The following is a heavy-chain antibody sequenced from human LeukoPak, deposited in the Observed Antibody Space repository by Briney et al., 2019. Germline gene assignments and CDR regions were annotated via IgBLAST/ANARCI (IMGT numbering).Heavy chain of an antibody. D-gene: IGHD2-2*02. J-gene: IGHJ4*02. V-gene: IGHV1-69*13. CDR3: ARWAGYCRITNCYSAFDY. Sequence: TSVKVSCKASGGTFSNYAISWVRQAPGQGLEWMGGITPIFATPSYAQKFQGRVTITADESTSTAYMELSGLRPEDSAVYYCARWAGYCRITNCYSAFDYWGQGTLVTVSS. CDR2: ITPIFATP. CDR1: GGTFSNYA.